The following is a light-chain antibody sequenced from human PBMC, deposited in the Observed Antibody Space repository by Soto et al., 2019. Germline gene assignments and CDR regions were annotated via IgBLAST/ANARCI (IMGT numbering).Light chain of an antibody. J-gene: IGKJ5*01. CDR3: KQRSNWPD. Sequence: EIVMTHSPFTLSVSPVDRATLSFRASQRVSSNVAWYQQKPGQAPRLLIYDASNRATGIPARFSGSGSGTDFTLTISSLEPEDFAVYYCKQRSNWPDFGQGTRLAI. V-gene: IGKV3-11*01. CDR2: DAS. CDR1: QRVSSN.